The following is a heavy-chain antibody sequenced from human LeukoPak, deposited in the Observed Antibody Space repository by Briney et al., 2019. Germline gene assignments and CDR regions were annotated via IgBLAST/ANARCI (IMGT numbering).Heavy chain of an antibody. CDR1: GFTFSSYG. CDR2: VSGRDSNT. D-gene: IGHD4-23*01. Sequence: GGSLRLSCAASGFTFSSYGMSWVRQAPGKGLEWVSTVSGRDSNTYYADSVEGRFIISRDNSRNTLYLQMNSLRAEDTAVYCCARRSDYGGNGNYFDYWGQGTPVTVSS. J-gene: IGHJ4*02. CDR3: ARRSDYGGNGNYFDY. V-gene: IGHV3-23*01.